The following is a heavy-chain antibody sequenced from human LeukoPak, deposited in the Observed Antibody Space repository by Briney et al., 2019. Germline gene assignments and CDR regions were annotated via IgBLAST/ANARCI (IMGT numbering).Heavy chain of an antibody. CDR1: GYTFTYFG. D-gene: IGHD4-17*01. Sequence: ASLKVSCKTSGYTFTYFGITWVRQAPGQGLEWMGWIGTYNGNAKYAQNLQGRVTMTTDTSTTTVYMELRSLRSDDTAVYYCARDLEGNGDSPDIWGQGTMVTVSS. CDR2: IGTYNGNA. V-gene: IGHV1-18*01. J-gene: IGHJ3*02. CDR3: ARDLEGNGDSPDI.